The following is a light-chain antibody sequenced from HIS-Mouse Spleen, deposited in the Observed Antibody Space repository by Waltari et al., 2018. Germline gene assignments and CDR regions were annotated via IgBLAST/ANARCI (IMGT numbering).Light chain of an antibody. CDR2: DDS. J-gene: IGLJ2*01. V-gene: IGLV3-21*03. CDR3: QVWDSSSDHVV. CDR1: TIGRKS. Sequence: SYVLTQPPSVSVAPGKTARITCGGNTIGRKSVHLYQQKPGQAPLLGVYDDSDRPAGIPERFSGSNAGNTATLTISRVEAGDEADYYCQVWDSSSDHVVFGGGTKLTVL.